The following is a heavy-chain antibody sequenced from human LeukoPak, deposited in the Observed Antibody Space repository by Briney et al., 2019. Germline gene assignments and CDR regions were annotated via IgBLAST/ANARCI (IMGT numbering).Heavy chain of an antibody. CDR2: IKGDGSEK. CDR1: GFTFSKYW. J-gene: IGHJ4*02. V-gene: IGHV3-7*01. Sequence: PGGSLRLSCATSGFTFSKYWMSWVRQAPGKGLEWVANIKGDGSEKYYVDSVKGRFSISRDNAKNSLYLQMNSLRAEDTAVYYCARVTLGTYYFDYWGQGTLVTVSS. D-gene: IGHD3-16*01. CDR3: ARVTLGTYYFDY.